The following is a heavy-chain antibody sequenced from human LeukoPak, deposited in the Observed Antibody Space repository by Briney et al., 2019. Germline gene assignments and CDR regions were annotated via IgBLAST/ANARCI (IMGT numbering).Heavy chain of an antibody. Sequence: PSETLSLTCAVSGDSISSDIWWNWVRQPPGKGLEWIGEIHHSGGINYNPSLKSRVTISLDKSKNQFSLELNSVTVADTALYYCSRGGDYRLPYWGQGTLVTVSS. CDR2: IHHSGGI. J-gene: IGHJ4*02. CDR1: GDSISSDIW. D-gene: IGHD3-10*01. V-gene: IGHV4-4*02. CDR3: SRGGDYRLPY.